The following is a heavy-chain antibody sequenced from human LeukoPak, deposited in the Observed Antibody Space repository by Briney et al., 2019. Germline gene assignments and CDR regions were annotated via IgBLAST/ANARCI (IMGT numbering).Heavy chain of an antibody. CDR2: IRSDSTAI. D-gene: IGHD3-22*01. CDR3: ASRDGNYYDRSGIALGI. V-gene: IGHV3-48*01. J-gene: IGHJ4*02. CDR1: GFTFGSYS. Sequence: PGGSLRLSCAASGFTFGSYSMNWVRQAPGKGLEWVSYIRSDSTAIYYADSVKGRFTISRDNAKKSLYLQMNSLRAEDTAVYYCASRDGNYYDRSGIALGIWGQGTLVTVSS.